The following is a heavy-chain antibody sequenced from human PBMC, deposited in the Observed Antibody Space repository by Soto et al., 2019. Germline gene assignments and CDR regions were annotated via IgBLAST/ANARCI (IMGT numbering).Heavy chain of an antibody. V-gene: IGHV3-23*01. CDR2: ISGSGGST. Sequence: GGSLRLSCAASGFTFSSYAMSWVRQAPGKGLEWVSAISGSGGSTYYADSVKGRFTISRDNSKNTLYLQMNSLRAEDTAVYYCARVPARDGSGYYTFQWFDPWGQGTLVTVSS. D-gene: IGHD3-3*01. CDR1: GFTFSSYA. J-gene: IGHJ5*02. CDR3: ARVPARDGSGYYTFQWFDP.